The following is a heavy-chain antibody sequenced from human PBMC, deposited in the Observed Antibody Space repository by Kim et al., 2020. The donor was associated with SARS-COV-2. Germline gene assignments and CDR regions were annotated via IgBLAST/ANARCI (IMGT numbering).Heavy chain of an antibody. D-gene: IGHD1-20*01. CDR3: ARCSGGITGICAFDI. Sequence: QKLPGKVTMTTDTSTSTAYMELRSLRSDDTAVYYCARCSGGITGICAFDIWGQGTMVTVSS. V-gene: IGHV1-18*01. J-gene: IGHJ3*02.